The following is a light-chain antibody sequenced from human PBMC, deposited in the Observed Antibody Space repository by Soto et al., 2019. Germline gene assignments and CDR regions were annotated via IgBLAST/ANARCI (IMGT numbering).Light chain of an antibody. Sequence: EIVMTQSPDSLAVSRGERATINCKSSQSVLSTSNNQNYLGWYQQKPGQPPKLLSYGASIREYGVPDRFSGSGSGTDFTLTISSLQAEDVAVYYCQPYYSTFPFTLGPGTKGDIK. CDR2: GAS. CDR1: QSVLSTSNNQNY. J-gene: IGKJ3*01. V-gene: IGKV4-1*01. CDR3: QPYYSTFPFT.